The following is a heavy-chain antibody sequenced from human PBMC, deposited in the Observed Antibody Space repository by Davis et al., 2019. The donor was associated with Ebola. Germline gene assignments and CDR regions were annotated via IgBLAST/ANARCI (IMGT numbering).Heavy chain of an antibody. CDR2: ISAYNGNT. J-gene: IGHJ4*02. CDR1: GCTFTSYG. CDR3: ARLDSSGWSVKFDY. Sequence: AASVKVSCKASGCTFTSYGISWVRQAPGQGLEWMGRISAYNGNTNYAQKLQGRVTMTTDTSTSTAYMELRSLRSDDTAVYYCARLDSSGWSVKFDYWGQGTLVTVSS. D-gene: IGHD6-19*01. V-gene: IGHV1-18*01.